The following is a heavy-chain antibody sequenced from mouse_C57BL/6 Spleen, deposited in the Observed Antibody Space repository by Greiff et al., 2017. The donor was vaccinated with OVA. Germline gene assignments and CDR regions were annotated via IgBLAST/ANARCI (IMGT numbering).Heavy chain of an antibody. CDR2: ISYSGST. CDR3: ARSRLRDWYFDV. V-gene: IGHV3-8*01. J-gene: IGHJ1*03. CDR1: GYSITSDY. Sequence: EVKLVESGPGLAKPSQTLSLTCSVTGYSITSDYWNWIRKFPGNKLEYMGYISYSGSTSYNPSLKSRISITRDTSKNQYYLQLNSVTTEETATYYCARSRLRDWYFDVWGTGTTVTVSS. D-gene: IGHD1-1*01.